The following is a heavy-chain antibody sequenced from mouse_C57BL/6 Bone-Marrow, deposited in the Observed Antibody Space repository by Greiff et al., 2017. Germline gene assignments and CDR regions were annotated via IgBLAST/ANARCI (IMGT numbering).Heavy chain of an antibody. CDR3: ARSSLYYYGSSPLYC. CDR2: VYPYNGGT. V-gene: IGHV1-36*01. CDR1: GFTFTDYY. J-gene: IGHJ2*01. D-gene: IGHD1-1*01. Sequence: EVQLKESGPVLVKPGPSVKISCKASGFTFTDYYMHWVKQSHGKSLEWIGLVYPYNGGTSYNQKFKGKATLTVDTSSSTAYMELNSLTSEDSAVXYCARSSLYYYGSSPLYCWGQGTTLTVSS.